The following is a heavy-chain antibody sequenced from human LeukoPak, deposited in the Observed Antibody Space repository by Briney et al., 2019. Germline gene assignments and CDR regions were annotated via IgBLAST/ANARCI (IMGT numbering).Heavy chain of an antibody. D-gene: IGHD4-11*01. Sequence: ASVKVSCKASGYTFTGYYMHWVRQAPGQGLEWMGWINPNSGGTNYAQKFQGRVSMTRDTSISTAYMELSRLRSDDTAVYYCAGTLDYSNYGAYFYYYMDVWGKGTTVSVSS. CDR2: INPNSGGT. CDR3: AGTLDYSNYGAYFYYYMDV. CDR1: GYTFTGYY. J-gene: IGHJ6*03. V-gene: IGHV1-2*02.